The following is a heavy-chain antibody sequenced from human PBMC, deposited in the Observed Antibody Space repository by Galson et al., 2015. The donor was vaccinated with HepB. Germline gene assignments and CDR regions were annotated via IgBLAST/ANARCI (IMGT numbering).Heavy chain of an antibody. CDR2: ISSSSSYI. D-gene: IGHD6-19*01. V-gene: IGHV3-21*01. J-gene: IGHJ4*02. CDR3: AREVIAVAGASFDY. Sequence: SLRLSCAASGFTFSSYSMNWVRQAPGKGLEWVSSISSSSSYIYYADSVKGRFTISRDNAKNSLYLQMNSLRAEDTAVYYCAREVIAVAGASFDYWGQGTLVTVSS. CDR1: GFTFSSYS.